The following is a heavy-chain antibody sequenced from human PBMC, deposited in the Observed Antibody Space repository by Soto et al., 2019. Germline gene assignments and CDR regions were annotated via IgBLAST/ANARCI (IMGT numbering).Heavy chain of an antibody. CDR2: ITYDGSFQ. J-gene: IGHJ4*02. Sequence: PCGSLRLPCHAPGFHFAPYRMHRVRQAPGKGLEWVAVITYDGSFQYYADSVKGRFTISRDNSKNTLSLHLNTLKPEDTAVYHCAKDRVGGTFYSPLSFWGQGTLVTVSS. CDR1: GFHFAPYR. CDR3: AKDRVGGTFYSPLSF. V-gene: IGHV3-30*18. D-gene: IGHD1-7*01.